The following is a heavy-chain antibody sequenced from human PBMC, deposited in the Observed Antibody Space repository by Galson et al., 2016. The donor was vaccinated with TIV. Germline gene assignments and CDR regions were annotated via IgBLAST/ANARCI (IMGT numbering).Heavy chain of an antibody. D-gene: IGHD3-22*01. CDR1: GFVFSDYY. V-gene: IGHV3-30*18. CDR2: ISYDGSHK. J-gene: IGHJ3*02. Sequence: SLRLSCAASGFVFSDYYMSWIRQAPGKGLEWVAVISYDGSHKHYAGSVKGRFTISRDNSKTTLDLQMNSLGAGDTAIYYCAKEENSGYYPNDAFDIWGKGTMVTVSS. CDR3: AKEENSGYYPNDAFDI.